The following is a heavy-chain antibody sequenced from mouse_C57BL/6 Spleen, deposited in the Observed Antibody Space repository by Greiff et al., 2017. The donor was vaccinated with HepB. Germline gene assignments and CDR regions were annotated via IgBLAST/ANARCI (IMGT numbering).Heavy chain of an antibody. CDR1: GYTFTSYW. J-gene: IGHJ2*01. Sequence: VQLQQSGTELVKPGASVKLSCKASGYTFTSYWMHWVKQRPGQGLEWIGNINPSNGGTNYNEKFKSKATLTVDKSSSTAYMQLSSLTSEDSAVYYCARVFTIDGYFDYWGQGTTLTVSS. CDR3: ARVFTIDGYFDY. D-gene: IGHD1-1*02. V-gene: IGHV1-53*01. CDR2: INPSNGGT.